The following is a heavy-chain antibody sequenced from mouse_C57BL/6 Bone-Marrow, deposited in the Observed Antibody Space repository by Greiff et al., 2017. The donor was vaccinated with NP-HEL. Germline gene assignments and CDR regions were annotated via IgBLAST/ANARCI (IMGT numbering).Heavy chain of an antibody. CDR3: AKRPNYGSPLWYFDV. Sequence: VQLQESGPGLVQPSQSLSITCTVSGFSLTSYGVHWVRQSPGKGLEWLGVIWRGGSTDYNAAFMSRLSITKDNSKSQVFFKMNSLQADDTAIYYCAKRPNYGSPLWYFDVWGTGTTVTVSS. V-gene: IGHV2-5*01. CDR2: IWRGGST. J-gene: IGHJ1*03. CDR1: GFSLTSYG. D-gene: IGHD1-1*01.